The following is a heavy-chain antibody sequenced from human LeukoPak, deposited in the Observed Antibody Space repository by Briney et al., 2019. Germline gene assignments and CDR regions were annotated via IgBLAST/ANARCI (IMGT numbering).Heavy chain of an antibody. CDR2: IYSGGST. J-gene: IGHJ3*02. CDR3: ASYRYGSSFAFDI. Sequence: GGSLRLSCGASGFTVSTNYMSWVRLAPGKGLEWVSIIYSGGSTYYADSVKGRFTISRDNSKNTLYLQMNSLRAEDTAVYYCASYRYGSSFAFDIWGQGTMVTVSS. D-gene: IGHD6-6*01. V-gene: IGHV3-66*01. CDR1: GFTVSTNY.